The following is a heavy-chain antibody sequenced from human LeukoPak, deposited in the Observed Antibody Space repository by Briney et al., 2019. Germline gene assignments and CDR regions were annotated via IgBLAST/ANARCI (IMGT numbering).Heavy chain of an antibody. D-gene: IGHD2-2*01. CDR3: ARLQLRHCSRTSCANEFDY. Sequence: SETLSLTCTVSGGSISSDDWSWIRQPPGKGLELICYIYYSVSINYNPSLTSRVIISVDKSKNQFSLTLTSVTAADTAVYSCARLQLRHCSRTSCANEFDYWGQGTMVTVSS. CDR1: GGSISSDD. V-gene: IGHV4-59*01. CDR2: IYYSVSI. J-gene: IGHJ4*02.